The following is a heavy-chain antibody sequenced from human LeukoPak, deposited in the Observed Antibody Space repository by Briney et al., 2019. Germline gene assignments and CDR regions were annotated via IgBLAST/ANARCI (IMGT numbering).Heavy chain of an antibody. CDR3: ARGTYRITMVRGVTSFLNWFDP. CDR2: INHSGST. Sequence: KPSETLSLTCAVYGGSFSGYYWSWIRQPPGKGLEWIGEINHSGSTNYNPSLKSRVTISVDTSKNQFSLKLSSVTAADTAVYYCARGTYRITMVRGVTSFLNWFDPWGQGTLVTVSS. J-gene: IGHJ5*02. D-gene: IGHD3-10*01. CDR1: GGSFSGYY. V-gene: IGHV4-34*01.